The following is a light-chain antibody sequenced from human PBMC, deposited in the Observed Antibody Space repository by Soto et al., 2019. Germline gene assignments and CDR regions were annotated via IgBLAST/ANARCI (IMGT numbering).Light chain of an antibody. J-gene: IGKJ1*01. Sequence: DIQMTQSPSSLSASVGDRVTIICRAGQSVSTRLAWYQQKPGKAPKLLIFKASSLQTGVPSKFSGSGSGTEFTLTISSLQPDDFATYYCQQYDSYPWTFGQGTKV. CDR1: QSVSTR. V-gene: IGKV1-5*03. CDR3: QQYDSYPWT. CDR2: KAS.